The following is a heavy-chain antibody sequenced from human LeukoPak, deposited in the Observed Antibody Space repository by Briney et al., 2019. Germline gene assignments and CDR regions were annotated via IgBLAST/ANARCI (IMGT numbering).Heavy chain of an antibody. CDR2: INPSGGST. Sequence: ASVKVSCKASGYTFTSYYMHWVRQAPGQGLEWMGIINPSGGSTSYAQKLQGRVTMTTDTSTSTAYMELRSLRSDDTAVYYCARDRRGQKYYYGSDPPLYYFDYWGQGTLVTVSS. CDR1: GYTFTSYY. V-gene: IGHV1-46*01. J-gene: IGHJ4*02. CDR3: ARDRRGQKYYYGSDPPLYYFDY. D-gene: IGHD3-10*01.